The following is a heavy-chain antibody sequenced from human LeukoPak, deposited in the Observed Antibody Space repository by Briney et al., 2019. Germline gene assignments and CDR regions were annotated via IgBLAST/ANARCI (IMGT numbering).Heavy chain of an antibody. CDR1: GFTFSSYS. Sequence: GGSLRLSCAASGFTFSSYSMNWVRQAPGKGLEWVSYISSSSSTIYYADSVKGRFTISRDNAKNSLYLQMNSLRDEDTAAYYCRVTGYYYYGMDVWGQGTTVTVSS. J-gene: IGHJ6*02. CDR3: RVTGYYYYGMDV. D-gene: IGHD7-27*01. V-gene: IGHV3-48*02. CDR2: ISSSSSTI.